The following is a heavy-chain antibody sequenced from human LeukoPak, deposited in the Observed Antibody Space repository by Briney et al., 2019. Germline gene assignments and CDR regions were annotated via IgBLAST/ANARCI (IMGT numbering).Heavy chain of an antibody. CDR2: ISYDGSYK. J-gene: IGHJ4*02. Sequence: PGRSLRLSCAASGFTFSSYGMHWVRQAPGKGLEWVTAISYDGSYKYYVDSVKGRFTISRDNSKNMLYLQMNSLRTEDTAVYYCAKPYSSGWWDLDYWGQGSLVNVSS. V-gene: IGHV3-30*18. CDR1: GFTFSSYG. CDR3: AKPYSSGWWDLDY. D-gene: IGHD6-19*01.